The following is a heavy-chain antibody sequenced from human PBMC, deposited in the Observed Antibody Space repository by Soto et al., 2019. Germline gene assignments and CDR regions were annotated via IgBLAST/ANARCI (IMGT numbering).Heavy chain of an antibody. CDR3: ARDDIGAPNAFDM. J-gene: IGHJ3*02. Sequence: GGSLRLSCVASGFRFASYGFHWVRQAPGKGLEWEAVIINDGSEKNHADSVKDRFTISRDNSKNTLYLQMDSLRAGDTALYYCARDDIGAPNAFDMWGQGTMVTVSS. V-gene: IGHV3-33*05. D-gene: IGHD2-15*01. CDR2: IINDGSEK. CDR1: GFRFASYG.